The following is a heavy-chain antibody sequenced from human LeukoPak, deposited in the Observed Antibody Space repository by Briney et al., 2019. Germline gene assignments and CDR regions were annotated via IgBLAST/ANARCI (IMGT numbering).Heavy chain of an antibody. CDR1: GGSVSSGSYY. J-gene: IGHJ4*02. CDR2: IYYSGST. D-gene: IGHD6-19*01. Sequence: SETLSLTCTVSGGSVSSGSYYWSWIRQPPGKGLEWIGYIYYSGSTNYNPSLKSRVTISVDTSKNQFSLKLSSVTAADTAVYYCARQRYSSSPYFDYWGQGTLVTVSS. CDR3: ARQRYSSSPYFDY. V-gene: IGHV4-61*01.